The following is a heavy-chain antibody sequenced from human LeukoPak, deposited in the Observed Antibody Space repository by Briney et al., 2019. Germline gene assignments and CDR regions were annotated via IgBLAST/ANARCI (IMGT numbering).Heavy chain of an antibody. CDR3: ARLDPLHWYFDL. CDR2: IDSAGDA. Sequence: GGSLRLSCATSGFTFSSYDMHWVRQPTGKGLEWVSAIDSAGDAFYPDSVKGRFAISRENSKNSLYLQMNSLRAGDTAVYYCARLDPLHWYFDLWGRGTLVTVSS. V-gene: IGHV3-13*01. J-gene: IGHJ2*01. D-gene: IGHD1-1*01. CDR1: GFTFSSYD.